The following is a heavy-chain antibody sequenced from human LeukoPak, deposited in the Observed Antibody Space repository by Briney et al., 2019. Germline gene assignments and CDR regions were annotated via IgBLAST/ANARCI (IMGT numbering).Heavy chain of an antibody. CDR3: ARANDNYYYYYMDV. CDR1: GFTFNRYN. CDR2: ISTSSSYI. D-gene: IGHD3-9*01. J-gene: IGHJ6*03. V-gene: IGHV3-21*01. Sequence: GGSLRLSCAASGFTFNRYNMNWVRQAPGKGLEWVSSISTSSSYIYYADSVKGRFTISRDNAKNSLYLQMNSLRAEDTAVYYCARANDNYYYYYMDVWGKGTTVTISS.